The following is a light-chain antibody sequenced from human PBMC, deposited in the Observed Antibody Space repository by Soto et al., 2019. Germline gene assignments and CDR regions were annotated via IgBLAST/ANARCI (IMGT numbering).Light chain of an antibody. CDR2: AAS. V-gene: IGKV1-27*01. CDR1: QGISIY. Sequence: DIQITQSPSSLSASVGDRVTITCRASQGISIYLAWYQQKPGKVPTLLIYAASTLLSGVPSRFGGSGSGTDFTLTISSLQPEDVATYYCQKHNSAPFAFGPGTKVDIK. CDR3: QKHNSAPFA. J-gene: IGKJ3*01.